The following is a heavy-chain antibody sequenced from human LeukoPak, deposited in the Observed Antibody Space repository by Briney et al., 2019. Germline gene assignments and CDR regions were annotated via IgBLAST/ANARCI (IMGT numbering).Heavy chain of an antibody. Sequence: SVKVSCKASGGTFSSYAISWVRQAPGQGLEWMGGIIPIFGTANYAQKFQGRVTITTDKSTSTAYMELSSLRSEDTAVYYCARDYHDTIFGVVSRHSYYYYYMDVWGKGTTVTVSS. V-gene: IGHV1-69*05. CDR2: IIPIFGTA. CDR3: ARDYHDTIFGVVSRHSYYYYYMDV. CDR1: GGTFSSYA. D-gene: IGHD3-3*01. J-gene: IGHJ6*03.